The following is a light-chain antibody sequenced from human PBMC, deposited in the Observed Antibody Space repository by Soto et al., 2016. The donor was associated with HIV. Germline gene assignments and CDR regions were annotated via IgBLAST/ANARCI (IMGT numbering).Light chain of an antibody. Sequence: SSELTQDPAVSVALGQTVRITCQGDSLRNYYATWYQQKPGQAPLLVIYGKNNRPSGIPDRFSGSSSGNTASLTITGAQAEDEADYYCNTRXSSGDPHYVFGVGTKVTVL. V-gene: IGLV3-19*01. CDR2: GKN. CDR1: SLRNYY. J-gene: IGLJ1*01. CDR3: NTRXSSGDPHYV.